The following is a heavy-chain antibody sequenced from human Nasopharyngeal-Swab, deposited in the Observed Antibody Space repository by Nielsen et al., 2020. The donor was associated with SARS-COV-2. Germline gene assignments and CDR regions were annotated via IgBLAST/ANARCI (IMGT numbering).Heavy chain of an antibody. CDR3: AKDYYDSSGYYPTDY. Sequence: GGSLRLSCAASGFTSSSYGMHWVRQAPGKGLEWVAVISYDGSNKYYADSVKGRFTISRDNSKNTLYLQMNSLRAEDTAVYYCAKDYYDSSGYYPTDYWGQGTLVTVSS. V-gene: IGHV3-30*18. CDR1: GFTSSSYG. J-gene: IGHJ4*02. CDR2: ISYDGSNK. D-gene: IGHD3-22*01.